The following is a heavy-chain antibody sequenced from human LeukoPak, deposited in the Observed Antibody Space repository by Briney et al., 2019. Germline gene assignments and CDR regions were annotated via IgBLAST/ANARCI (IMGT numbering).Heavy chain of an antibody. J-gene: IGHJ4*02. V-gene: IGHV4-61*02. CDR2: IYTSGST. CDR3: ASLPAYGDTRFDY. Sequence: PSETLSLTCTVSGGSISSGSYYWSWIQQPAGKGLEWIGRIYTSGSTNYNPSLKSRVTISVDTSKNQFSLKLSSVTAADTAVYYCASLPAYGDTRFDYWGQGTLVTVSS. CDR1: GGSISSGSYY. D-gene: IGHD4-17*01.